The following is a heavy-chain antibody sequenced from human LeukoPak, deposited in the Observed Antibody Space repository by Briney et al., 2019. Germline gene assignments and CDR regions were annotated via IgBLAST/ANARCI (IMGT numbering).Heavy chain of an antibody. D-gene: IGHD6-13*01. CDR3: ARDRSKRGSWYRGDAFDI. J-gene: IGHJ3*02. CDR1: GGSISSYY. CDR2: IYYSGST. Sequence: PSETLSLTCTVSGGSISSYYWSWIRQPPGKGLEWIGYIYYSGSTNYNPSLKSRVTISVDTSKNQFSLKLSSVTAADTAVYYCARDRSKRGSWYRGDAFDIRGQGTMVTVSS. V-gene: IGHV4-59*01.